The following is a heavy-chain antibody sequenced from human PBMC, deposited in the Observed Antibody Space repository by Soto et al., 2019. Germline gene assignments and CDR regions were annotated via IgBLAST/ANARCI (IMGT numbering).Heavy chain of an antibody. CDR3: GTRDVYSGYDDRSDPIAN. V-gene: IGHV3-23*01. J-gene: IGHJ4*02. D-gene: IGHD5-12*01. Sequence: VFLRLTSEAPGCSFSRYAMSGVRQAEGKGLEWFSTNIPSAYNTHYRDSLKGRFTISRDNSKNTLHLQINSLRAEDTAVYYCGTRDVYSGYDDRSDPIANWGQGTPVTVSS. CDR2: NIPSAYNT. CDR1: GCSFSRYA.